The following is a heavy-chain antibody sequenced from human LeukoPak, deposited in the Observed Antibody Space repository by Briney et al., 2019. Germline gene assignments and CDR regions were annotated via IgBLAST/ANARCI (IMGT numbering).Heavy chain of an antibody. CDR3: ARGAWPVAYYDSSGYLHYFDY. J-gene: IGHJ4*02. CDR2: IIPIFGTA. CDR1: GGTFSSYA. V-gene: IGHV1-69*05. Sequence: SVKVSCKASGGTFSSYAISWVRQAPGQGLEWMGGIIPIFGTANYAQKFQGRVTMTRDTSTSTVYMELSSLRSEDTAVYYCARGAWPVAYYDSSGYLHYFDYWGQGTLVTVSS. D-gene: IGHD3-22*01.